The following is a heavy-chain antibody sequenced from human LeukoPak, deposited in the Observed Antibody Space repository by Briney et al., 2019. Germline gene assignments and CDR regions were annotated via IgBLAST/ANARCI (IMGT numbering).Heavy chain of an antibody. CDR2: ISGSGGST. CDR3: AKTLIVVVASSFDY. J-gene: IGHJ4*02. V-gene: IGHV3-23*01. CDR1: GFTFSSYS. D-gene: IGHD2-15*01. Sequence: GGSLRLSCAASGFTFSSYSMNWVRQAPGKGLEWVSAISGSGGSTYYADSVKGRFTISRDNSKNTLYLQMNSLRAEDTAVYYCAKTLIVVVASSFDYWGQGTLVTVSS.